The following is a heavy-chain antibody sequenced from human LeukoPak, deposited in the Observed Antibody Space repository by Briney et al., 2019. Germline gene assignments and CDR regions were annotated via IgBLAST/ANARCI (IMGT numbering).Heavy chain of an antibody. CDR1: CGFFSGYY. CDR2: INHSGST. J-gene: IGHJ3*02. D-gene: IGHD3-22*01. V-gene: IGHV4-34*01. Sequence: SETLSLTCAVYCGFFSGYYWRWIRQPPGKGLGWIGEINHSGSTNYNPSLKSRVTISVDTSKNQFSLKLSSVTAADTAVYYCARVSVRTNYYDSSGYSGDAFDIWGQGTMVTVSS. CDR3: ARVSVRTNYYDSSGYSGDAFDI.